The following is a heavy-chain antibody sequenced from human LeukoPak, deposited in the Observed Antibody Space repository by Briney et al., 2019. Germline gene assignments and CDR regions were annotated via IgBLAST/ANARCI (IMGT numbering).Heavy chain of an antibody. D-gene: IGHD2-2*01. Sequence: PGGSLRLSCAASGFTFRSYGMHWVRQAPGKGLEWVSGINWNGGSTGYADSVKGRFTISRDNAKNSLYLQMNSLRAEDTALYYCARGIVVVPAGTDIKGPEGWFDPWGQGTLVTVSS. CDR1: GFTFRSYG. CDR3: ARGIVVVPAGTDIKGPEGWFDP. V-gene: IGHV3-20*04. CDR2: INWNGGST. J-gene: IGHJ5*02.